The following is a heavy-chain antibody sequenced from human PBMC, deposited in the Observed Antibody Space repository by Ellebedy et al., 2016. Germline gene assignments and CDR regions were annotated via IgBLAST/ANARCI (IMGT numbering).Heavy chain of an antibody. CDR3: ARVGWPNDIAFDI. J-gene: IGHJ3*02. CDR2: INHSGST. Sequence: SETLSLXXAVYGGSFSGYYWSWIRQPPGKGLEWIGEINHSGSTNYNPSLKSRVTISVDTSKNQFSLKLSSVTAADTAVYYCARVGWPNDIAFDIWGQGTMVTVSS. CDR1: GGSFSGYY. V-gene: IGHV4-34*01. D-gene: IGHD3-9*01.